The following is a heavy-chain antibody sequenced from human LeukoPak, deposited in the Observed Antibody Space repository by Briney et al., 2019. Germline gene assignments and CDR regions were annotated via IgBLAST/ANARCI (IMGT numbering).Heavy chain of an antibody. V-gene: IGHV1-46*01. J-gene: IGHJ5*02. Sequence: ASVKVSCKASGYTFTSYYIHWVRQAPGQGLEWMGIINPSGGSTSYAQKFQGRVTITADESTSTAYMELSSLRSEDTAVYYCARDVLGIAAAGTVNWFDPWGQGTLVTVSS. CDR1: GYTFTSYY. CDR3: ARDVLGIAAAGTVNWFDP. CDR2: INPSGGST. D-gene: IGHD6-13*01.